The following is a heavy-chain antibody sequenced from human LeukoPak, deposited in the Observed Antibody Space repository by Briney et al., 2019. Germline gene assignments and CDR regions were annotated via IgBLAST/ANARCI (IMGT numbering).Heavy chain of an antibody. V-gene: IGHV3-23*01. CDR3: AREYHDSSGYLDY. D-gene: IGHD3-22*01. J-gene: IGHJ4*02. CDR2: ASDSGRNT. CDR1: GFTFRRYG. Sequence: GGSLRLSCAASGFTFRRYGMTWVRQAPGKGLDWVSSASDSGRNTYCADSVKGRFTISRDNSRNTLYLQMNSLRAEDTAVYYCAREYHDSSGYLDYWGQGTLVTVSS.